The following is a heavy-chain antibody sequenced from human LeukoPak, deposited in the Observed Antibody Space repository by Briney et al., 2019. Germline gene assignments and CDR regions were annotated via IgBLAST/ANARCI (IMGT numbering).Heavy chain of an antibody. Sequence: SETLSLTCAVYGGSFSGYYWSWIRQPPGKGLEWIGEINHSGSTNYNPSLKSRVTISVDTSKNQFSLKLSSVTAADTAVYYCARHRVSSGFDYWGQGTLVTVSS. D-gene: IGHD3-22*01. CDR1: GGSFSGYY. V-gene: IGHV4-34*01. CDR2: INHSGST. CDR3: ARHRVSSGFDY. J-gene: IGHJ4*02.